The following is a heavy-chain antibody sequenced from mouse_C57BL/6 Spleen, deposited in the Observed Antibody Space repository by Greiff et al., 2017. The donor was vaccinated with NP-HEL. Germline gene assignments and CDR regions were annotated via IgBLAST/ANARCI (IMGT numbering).Heavy chain of an antibody. CDR3: ARSGDGYYSWYFDV. CDR2: IYPGDGDT. CDR1: GYAFSSSW. V-gene: IGHV1-82*01. D-gene: IGHD2-3*01. J-gene: IGHJ1*03. Sequence: VQLQQSGPELVKPGASVKISCKASGYAFSSSWMNWVKQRPGKGLEWIGRIYPGDGDTNYNGKFKGKATLTADKSSSTAYMQLSSLTSEDSAVYCCARSGDGYYSWYFDVWGTGTTVTVSS.